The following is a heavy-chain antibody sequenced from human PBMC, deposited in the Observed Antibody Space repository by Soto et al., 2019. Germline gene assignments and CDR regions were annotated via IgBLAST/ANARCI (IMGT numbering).Heavy chain of an antibody. CDR3: ARDSTPLGYCSSTSCYVQDWYFDL. J-gene: IGHJ2*01. V-gene: IGHV1-18*01. D-gene: IGHD2-2*01. Sequence: QVQLVQSGAEVKKPGASVKVSCKASGYTFTSYGISWVRQAPGQGLEWMGWISAYNGNTNYAQKLQGRVTMTTDTSTGTAYMELRSLRSDGTAVYYCARDSTPLGYCSSTSCYVQDWYFDLWGRGTLVTVSS. CDR1: GYTFTSYG. CDR2: ISAYNGNT.